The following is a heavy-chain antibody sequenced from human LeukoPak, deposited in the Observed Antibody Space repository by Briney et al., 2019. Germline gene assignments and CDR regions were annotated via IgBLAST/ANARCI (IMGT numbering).Heavy chain of an antibody. Sequence: GGSLRLSCAASGFILSIFGMGWVRRAPGKGLEWLANKNQDGSEKHYVDFRKGRITISRDTAKNSLYLQMNSLRAEDTAVYYCARDLDSSAYYQGFDYWGQGTLVTVSS. J-gene: IGHJ4*02. V-gene: IGHV3-7*01. CDR1: GFILSIFG. CDR3: ARDLDSSAYYQGFDY. D-gene: IGHD3-22*01. CDR2: KNQDGSEK.